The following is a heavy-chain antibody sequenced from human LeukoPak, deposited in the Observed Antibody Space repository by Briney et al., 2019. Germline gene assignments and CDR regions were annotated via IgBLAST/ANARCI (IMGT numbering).Heavy chain of an antibody. D-gene: IGHD6-19*01. Sequence: GGSLRLSCAASGFTFDDYAMHWVRQAPGKGLEWVSGISWNSGSIGYADSVKGRFIISRDNAKNSLYLQMNSLRAEDTALYYCAKAPSGIAVAGYFDYWGQGTLVTVSS. CDR2: ISWNSGSI. CDR1: GFTFDDYA. CDR3: AKAPSGIAVAGYFDY. J-gene: IGHJ4*02. V-gene: IGHV3-9*01.